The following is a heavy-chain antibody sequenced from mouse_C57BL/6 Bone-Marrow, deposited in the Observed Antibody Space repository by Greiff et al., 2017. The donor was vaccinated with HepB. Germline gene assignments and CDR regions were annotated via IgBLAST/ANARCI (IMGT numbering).Heavy chain of an antibody. CDR1: GFTFSSYT. CDR2: ISGGGGNT. Sequence: DVQLVESGGGLVKPGGSLKLSCAASGFTFSSYTMSWVRQTPEKRLEWVATISGGGGNTYYPDSVKGRFTISRDNAKNTLYLQMSSLRSEDTALYYCARREGRYFDVWGTGTTVTVSS. CDR3: ARREGRYFDV. J-gene: IGHJ1*03. V-gene: IGHV5-9*04.